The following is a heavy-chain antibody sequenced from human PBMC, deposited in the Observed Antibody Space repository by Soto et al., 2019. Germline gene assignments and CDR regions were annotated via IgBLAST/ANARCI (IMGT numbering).Heavy chain of an antibody. V-gene: IGHV4-34*02. D-gene: IGHD3-10*01. CDR2: INDSGNI. CDR3: ARGLILWFGELSRRGGYYYYMDV. Sequence: QVQLQQWGAGLLKPSETLSLTCAVYGGSFSGYQRTWIRQTPEKGLEWIGEINDSGNINYKPSLKSRVTILVDTAKKQISLRLRSVTAADTAVYYCARGLILWFGELSRRGGYYYYMDVWGKGTTVTVSS. CDR1: GGSFSGYQ. J-gene: IGHJ6*03.